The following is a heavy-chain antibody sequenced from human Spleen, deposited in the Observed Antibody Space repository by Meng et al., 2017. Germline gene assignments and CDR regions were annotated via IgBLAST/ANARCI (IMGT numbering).Heavy chain of an antibody. J-gene: IGHJ4*02. D-gene: IGHD6-13*01. CDR2: INPKSGDT. Sequence: ASVKVSCKASGYTFPDYWLHWVRRAPGQGLEWMGRINPKSGDTHYTQRFQGRVTMTGDTSISTSHMELSGLRSDETAMYYCARDEDISAAGKLFGDYWGQGTLVTVSS. CDR1: GYTFPDYW. V-gene: IGHV1-2*06. CDR3: ARDEDISAAGKLFGDY.